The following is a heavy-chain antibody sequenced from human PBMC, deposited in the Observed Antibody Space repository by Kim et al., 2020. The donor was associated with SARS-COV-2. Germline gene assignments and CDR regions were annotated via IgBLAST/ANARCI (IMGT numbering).Heavy chain of an antibody. CDR2: IIPIFGTA. J-gene: IGHJ4*02. CDR3: ARDRAFRDDSSGYFVVWYYFDY. D-gene: IGHD3-22*01. CDR1: GGTFSSYA. V-gene: IGHV1-69*13. Sequence: SVKVSCKASGGTFSSYAISWVRQAPGQGLEWMGGIIPIFGTANYAQKFQGRVTITADESTSTAYMELSSLRSEDTAVYYCARDRAFRDDSSGYFVVWYYFDYWGQGTLVTVSS.